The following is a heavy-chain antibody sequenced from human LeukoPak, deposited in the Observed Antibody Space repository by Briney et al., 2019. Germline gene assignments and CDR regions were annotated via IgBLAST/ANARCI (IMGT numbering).Heavy chain of an antibody. CDR3: ARLGSNGWPYYSGLDV. Sequence: NPSETLSLTCTVSGDSISRSGHYGGWIRQPPGGGLEWIGWAFYGGPTHYNPSLASRNTISVDTSRNQFSLKLNSLTAADTAVYFCARLGSNGWPYYSGLDVWGQGTTVTVSS. V-gene: IGHV4-39*01. J-gene: IGHJ6*02. CDR2: AFYGGPT. D-gene: IGHD6-19*01. CDR1: GDSISRSGHY.